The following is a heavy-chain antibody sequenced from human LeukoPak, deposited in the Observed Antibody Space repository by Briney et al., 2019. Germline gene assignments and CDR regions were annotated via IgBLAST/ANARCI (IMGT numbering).Heavy chain of an antibody. Sequence: SETLSLTCAVYGGSFSGYYWSWIRQPPGKGLEWIGEINHSGSTNYNPSLKSRVTISVDTSKNQFSLKLSSVTAADTAVYYCAREGSGYDYAGLDYWGQGTLVTASS. CDR3: AREGSGYDYAGLDY. J-gene: IGHJ4*02. CDR2: INHSGST. CDR1: GGSFSGYY. D-gene: IGHD5-12*01. V-gene: IGHV4-34*01.